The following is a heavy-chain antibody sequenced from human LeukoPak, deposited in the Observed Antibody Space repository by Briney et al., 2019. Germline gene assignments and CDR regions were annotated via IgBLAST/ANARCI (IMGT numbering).Heavy chain of an antibody. Sequence: GGSLRLSCAASGFTVSSNYMSWVRQAPGKGLEWVSIIYSGGSTYYADSVKGRFTISRDNSKNTLDLQTNSLRAEDTAVYYCAREKSSGGNFYGMDVWGQGTTVTVSS. CDR3: AREKSSGGNFYGMDV. V-gene: IGHV3-53*01. CDR2: IYSGGST. D-gene: IGHD2-15*01. J-gene: IGHJ6*02. CDR1: GFTVSSNY.